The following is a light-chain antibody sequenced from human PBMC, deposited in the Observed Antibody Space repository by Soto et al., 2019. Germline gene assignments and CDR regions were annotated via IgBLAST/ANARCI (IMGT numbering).Light chain of an antibody. CDR1: ESVSTN. CDR3: QQYNSWPT. Sequence: EIVMTQSQSTLSLSPGERATLSCRVSESVSTNLAWYQQKPGQAPLLLIYGASSRATGVPARFSGSGSGTEFTLTINSLLSEDFAVYYCQQYNSWPTFGQATKVDIK. CDR2: GAS. J-gene: IGKJ1*01. V-gene: IGKV3-15*01.